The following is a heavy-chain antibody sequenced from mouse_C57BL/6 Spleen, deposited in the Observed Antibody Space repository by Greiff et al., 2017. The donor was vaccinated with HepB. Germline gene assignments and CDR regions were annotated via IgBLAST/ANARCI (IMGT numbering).Heavy chain of an antibody. V-gene: IGHV1-64*01. CDR2: IHPNSGST. CDR1: GYTFTSYW. D-gene: IGHD3-2*02. J-gene: IGHJ4*01. CDR3: ARGQLRLRNAMDY. Sequence: VQLQQPGAELVKPGASVKLSCKASGYTFTSYWMHWVKQRPGQGLEWIGMIHPNSGSTNYNEKFKSKATLTVDKSSSTAYMQLSSLTSEDSAVYYCARGQLRLRNAMDYWGQGTSVTVSS.